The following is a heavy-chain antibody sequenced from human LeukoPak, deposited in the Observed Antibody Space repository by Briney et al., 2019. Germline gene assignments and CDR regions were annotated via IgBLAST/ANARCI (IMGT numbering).Heavy chain of an antibody. CDR3: ASVTPHLHH. Sequence: PSETLSLTCAVYCMSFSGYYWSWIRQPPGKRPELNGEIIHSGSTNYNPSLNTRVTNLVDTSNNQFSLNVSSVTAAHAHVYFFASVTPHLHHWGQGPLVSVSS. J-gene: IGHJ5*02. CDR1: CMSFSGYY. V-gene: IGHV4-34*12. D-gene: IGHD4-23*01. CDR2: IIHSGST.